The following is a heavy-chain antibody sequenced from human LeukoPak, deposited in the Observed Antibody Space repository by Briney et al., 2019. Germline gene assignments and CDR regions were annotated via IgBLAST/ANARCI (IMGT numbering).Heavy chain of an antibody. Sequence: RSGGSLRLSCVASGFTFSSYSVNWVRQAPGKGLEWVSCISSSSSYIYYADSVKGRFTISRDNAKNSLYLQMNSLRAEDTAVYYCARDGSVVVVAATDYWGQGTLVTVSS. CDR2: ISSSSSYI. CDR1: GFTFSSYS. D-gene: IGHD2-15*01. CDR3: ARDGSVVVVAATDY. J-gene: IGHJ4*02. V-gene: IGHV3-21*01.